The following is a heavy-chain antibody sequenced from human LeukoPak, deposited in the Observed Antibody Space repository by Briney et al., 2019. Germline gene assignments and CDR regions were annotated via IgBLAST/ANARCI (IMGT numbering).Heavy chain of an antibody. J-gene: IGHJ1*01. V-gene: IGHV3-30*03. Sequence: PGGSLRLSCAASGFTFSAHWMSWVRQAPRKGPEWVAAISYDGKNKYYADSVKGRFTISRDNSKNTLYLQMNSLRAEDTAVYYCARGRFVGTWFGELATEYFQHWGQGTLVTVSS. CDR2: ISYDGKNK. CDR3: ARGRFVGTWFGELATEYFQH. D-gene: IGHD3-10*01. CDR1: GFTFSAHW.